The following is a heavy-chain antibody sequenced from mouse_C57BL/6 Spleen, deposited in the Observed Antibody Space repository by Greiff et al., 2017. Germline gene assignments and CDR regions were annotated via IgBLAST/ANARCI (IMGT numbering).Heavy chain of an antibody. CDR3: ARSAYYSNPGFAY. J-gene: IGHJ3*01. V-gene: IGHV5-9*01. CDR2: ISGGGGNT. D-gene: IGHD2-5*01. Sequence: EVMLVESGGGLVKPGGSLKLSCAASGFTFSSYTMSWVRQTPEKRLEWVATISGGGGNTYYPDSVKGRFTISRDNAKNTLYLQMSSLRSEDTALYYCARSAYYSNPGFAYWGQGTLVTVSA. CDR1: GFTFSSYT.